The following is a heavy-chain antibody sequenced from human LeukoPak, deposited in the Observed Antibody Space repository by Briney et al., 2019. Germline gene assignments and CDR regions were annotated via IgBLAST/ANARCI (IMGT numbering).Heavy chain of an antibody. D-gene: IGHD1-26*01. CDR3: ARDLSFGSLDF. CDR1: GFILSTHG. CDR2: MWYDGSRE. J-gene: IGHJ4*02. Sequence: PGGSLRRSCAASGFILSTHGMHWVRQAPGKGLEWVAGMWYDGSREDYADSVKGRFTVSRDMSKNTLNLQMNSLRVEDTAMFYCARDLSFGSLDFRGQGTLVTVSS. V-gene: IGHV3-33*01.